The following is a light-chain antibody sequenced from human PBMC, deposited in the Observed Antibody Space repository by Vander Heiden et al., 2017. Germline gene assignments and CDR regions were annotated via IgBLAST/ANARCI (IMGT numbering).Light chain of an antibody. CDR3: CSYASSSTVV. Sequence: QSALTQPASVSGSPGQSLSISCTGTSSDVGNYNLVSWYQQHPGKAPKLMIYEVSRRPSGVSNRFSGSKSGNTASLTISGLQAEDEADYYCCSYASSSTVVFGGGTKLTVL. V-gene: IGLV2-23*02. J-gene: IGLJ2*01. CDR2: EVS. CDR1: SSDVGNYNL.